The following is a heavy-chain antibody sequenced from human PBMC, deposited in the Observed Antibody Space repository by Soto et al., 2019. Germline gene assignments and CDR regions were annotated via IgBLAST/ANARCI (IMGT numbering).Heavy chain of an antibody. CDR1: GGSISSYY. CDR3: AREVRGVITYYYYYYVDV. CDR2: IYYSGST. V-gene: IGHV4-59*08. Sequence: SETLSLTCTVSGGSISSYYWSWIRQPPGKGLEWIGYIYYSGSTNYNPSLKSRVTISVDTSKNQFSLKLSSVTAADTAVYYCAREVRGVITYYYYYYVDVWGKGTTVTVSS. D-gene: IGHD3-10*01. J-gene: IGHJ6*03.